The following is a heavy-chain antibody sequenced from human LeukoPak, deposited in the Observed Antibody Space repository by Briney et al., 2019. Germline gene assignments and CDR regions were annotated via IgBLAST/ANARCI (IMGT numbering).Heavy chain of an antibody. CDR1: GYTFTGYY. D-gene: IGHD3-22*01. CDR2: INPSGGTT. Sequence: ASVKVSCKAPGYTFTGYYIHWVRQAPGQGLEWLGIINPSGGTTTYAQKFQGRVTMTRDTSTSTVYMELNTLRSEDTAVYYCARGSNYYYDVTADYPRYWGQGTLVTVSS. V-gene: IGHV1-46*01. J-gene: IGHJ4*02. CDR3: ARGSNYYYDVTADYPRY.